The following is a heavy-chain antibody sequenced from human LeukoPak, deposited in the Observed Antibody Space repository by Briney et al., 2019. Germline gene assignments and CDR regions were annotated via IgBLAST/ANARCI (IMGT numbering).Heavy chain of an antibody. Sequence: SETLSLTCTVSSGSISSGGYYWSWIRQHPGKGLEWIGYIYYSGSTYYNPSLKSRVTISVNTSKNQFSLKLGSVTAADTAVYYCAASPRTSGYDGLFDYWGQGTLVTVSS. V-gene: IGHV4-31*03. J-gene: IGHJ4*02. D-gene: IGHD5-12*01. CDR3: AASPRTSGYDGLFDY. CDR2: IYYSGST. CDR1: SGSISSGGYY.